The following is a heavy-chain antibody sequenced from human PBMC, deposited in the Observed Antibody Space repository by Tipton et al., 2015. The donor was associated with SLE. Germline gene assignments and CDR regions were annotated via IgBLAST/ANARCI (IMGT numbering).Heavy chain of an antibody. V-gene: IGHV4-38-2*02. Sequence: LRLSCTVSGYSISSGYYWGWIRQPPGKGLEWIGSIYHSGSTYYNPSLKSRFTISVDTSKNQFSLKLSSVTAADTAVYYCAREGNYYGSGSYYNRIDYWGQGTLVTVSS. CDR3: AREGNYYGSGSYYNRIDY. J-gene: IGHJ4*02. D-gene: IGHD3-10*01. CDR2: IYHSGST. CDR1: GYSISSGYY.